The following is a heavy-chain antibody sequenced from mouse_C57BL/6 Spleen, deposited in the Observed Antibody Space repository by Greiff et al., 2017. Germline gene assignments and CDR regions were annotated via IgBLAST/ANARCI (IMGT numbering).Heavy chain of an antibody. D-gene: IGHD2-2*01. CDR1: GYTFTDYY. Sequence: QVQLQQSGAELVRPGASVKLSCKASGYTFTDYYINWVKQRPGQGLEWIARIYPGSGNTYYNEKFKGKATLTAEKSSSTAYMQLSSLTSEASAVYFCANMVTTGAMYDWGQGTSVTVSS. CDR3: ANMVTTGAMYD. V-gene: IGHV1-76*01. J-gene: IGHJ4*01. CDR2: IYPGSGNT.